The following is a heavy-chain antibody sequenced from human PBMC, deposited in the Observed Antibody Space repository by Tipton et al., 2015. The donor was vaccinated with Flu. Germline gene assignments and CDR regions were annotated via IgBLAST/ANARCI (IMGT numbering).Heavy chain of an antibody. CDR2: MNPNSGNT. CDR3: ARLGYDFGGGYSNWFDP. D-gene: IGHD3-3*01. V-gene: IGHV1-8*01. J-gene: IGHJ5*02. CDR1: GYTFTSYD. Sequence: QLVQSGAEVKKPGASVKVSCKASGYTFTSYDMNWVRQATGQGLEWMGWMNPNSGNTGYAQKFQGRVTMTRNTSISTAYMELSSLRSEDTAVYYCARLGYDFGGGYSNWFDPWGKGTLVTVSS.